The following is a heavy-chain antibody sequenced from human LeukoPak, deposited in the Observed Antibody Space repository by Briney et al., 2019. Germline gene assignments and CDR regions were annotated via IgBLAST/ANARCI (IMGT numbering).Heavy chain of an antibody. D-gene: IGHD3-22*01. J-gene: IGHJ3*02. Sequence: SETLSLTCIVSGGSINSGGYYWNWIRQHPGKGLEWIGYIYYSGSTYYNPSLKSRLSISIDTSKNQFSLKLSSVTAADTAVYYCARDYYDGTGYHVFDIWGQGTMVTVSS. V-gene: IGHV4-31*03. CDR1: GGSINSGGYY. CDR2: IYYSGST. CDR3: ARDYYDGTGYHVFDI.